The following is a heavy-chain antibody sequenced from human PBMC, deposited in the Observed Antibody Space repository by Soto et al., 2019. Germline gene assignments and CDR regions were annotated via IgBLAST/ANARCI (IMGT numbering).Heavy chain of an antibody. D-gene: IGHD2-2*01. CDR1: GFTFSSYG. J-gene: IGHJ4*02. CDR3: AKEGPVLVPAAIGYFDY. V-gene: IGHV3-30*18. Sequence: QVQLVESGGGVVQPGRSLRLSCAASGFTFSSYGMHWVRQAPGKGLEWVAVISYDGSNKYYADSVKGRFTISRDNSKNXXYLQMNSLRAEDTAVYYCAKEGPVLVPAAIGYFDYWGQGTLVTVSS. CDR2: ISYDGSNK.